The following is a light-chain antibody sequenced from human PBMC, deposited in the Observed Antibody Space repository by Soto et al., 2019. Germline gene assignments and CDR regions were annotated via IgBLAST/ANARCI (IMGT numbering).Light chain of an antibody. CDR2: GAS. Sequence: EIMMTQSPATLSVSPGERATLSCRASQSVDINLVWYQQKPGQAPRLLIYGASNRATGIPDRFSGSGSGTDFTLTISRLEPEDFAVYYCQQYGSSGTFGQGTKVDIK. CDR1: QSVDIN. J-gene: IGKJ1*01. V-gene: IGKV3-20*01. CDR3: QQYGSSGT.